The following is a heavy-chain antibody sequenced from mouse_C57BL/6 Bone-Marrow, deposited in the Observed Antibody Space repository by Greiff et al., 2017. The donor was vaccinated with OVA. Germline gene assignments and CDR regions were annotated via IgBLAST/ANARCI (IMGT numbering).Heavy chain of an antibody. J-gene: IGHJ1*03. Sequence: EVQLQQSGPELVKPGASVKISCKASGYSFTDYNMNWVKQSNGKSLEWIGVINPNYGTTSYNQKFKGKATLTVDQSSSTAYMQLNSLSSVDSAVYYCASNYYGSYWYFDVWGTGTTVTVSS. CDR1: GYSFTDYN. CDR2: INPNYGTT. CDR3: ASNYYGSYWYFDV. D-gene: IGHD1-1*01. V-gene: IGHV1-39*01.